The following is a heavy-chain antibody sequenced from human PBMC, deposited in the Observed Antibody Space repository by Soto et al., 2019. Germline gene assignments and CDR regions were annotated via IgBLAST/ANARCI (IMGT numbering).Heavy chain of an antibody. J-gene: IGHJ4*02. D-gene: IGHD2-21*02. CDR2: TNVYNGNT. CDR3: ARSIVVVTALDY. V-gene: IGHV1-18*01. Sequence: GASVKVSCKASGYTFTNYGISWVRQAPGQGLEWMGWTNVYNGNTKYSQKFQGRVTITRDTSASTAYMELSSPRSEDTAVYYCARSIVVVTALDYWGQGTLVTVSS. CDR1: GYTFTNYG.